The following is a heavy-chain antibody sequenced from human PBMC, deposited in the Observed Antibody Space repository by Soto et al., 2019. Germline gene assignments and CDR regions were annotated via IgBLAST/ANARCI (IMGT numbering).Heavy chain of an antibody. CDR3: AKVRADYDYASGPFDY. CDR2: ISYDGSNK. D-gene: IGHD3-10*01. V-gene: IGHV3-30*18. CDR1: GFTFSSYG. J-gene: IGHJ4*02. Sequence: QVQLVESGGGVVQPGRSLRLSCAASGFTFSSYGMHWVRQAPGKGLEWVAIISYDGSNKYYADSVKGRFTISRDNSKNTLYLQMNSPKAEDKAVYYCAKVRADYDYASGPFDYWGQGTLVTVSS.